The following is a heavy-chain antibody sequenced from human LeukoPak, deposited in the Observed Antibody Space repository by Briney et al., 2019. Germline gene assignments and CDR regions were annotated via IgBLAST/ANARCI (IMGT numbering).Heavy chain of an antibody. CDR3: ASEYYYYDMDV. CDR1: GGTFSGYY. D-gene: IGHD6-6*01. J-gene: IGHJ6*02. V-gene: IGHV4-34*01. Sequence: SETLSLTGAVYGGTFSGYYWTWIRQPPGKGLEWIGEINHSGSTTYNPSLKSRVTISVDTSKNQFSLKLSSVTAADTAVYYCASEYYYYDMDVWGQGTTVTVSS. CDR2: INHSGST.